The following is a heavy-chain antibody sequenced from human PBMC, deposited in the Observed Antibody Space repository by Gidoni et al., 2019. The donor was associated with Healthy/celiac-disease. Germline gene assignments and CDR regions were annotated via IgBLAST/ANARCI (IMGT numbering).Heavy chain of an antibody. V-gene: IGHV3-9*01. CDR2: ISWNSGSI. J-gene: IGHJ4*02. Sequence: EVQLVESGGGLVQPGRSLRLYCAASGFPFDDYAMHWVRQAPGKGLGWVSGISWNSGSIGYADSVKGRFTISRDNAKNSLYLQMNSLRAEDTALYYCAKEQNYYDSSGWDAGLDYWGQGTLVTVSS. D-gene: IGHD3-22*01. CDR3: AKEQNYYDSSGWDAGLDY. CDR1: GFPFDDYA.